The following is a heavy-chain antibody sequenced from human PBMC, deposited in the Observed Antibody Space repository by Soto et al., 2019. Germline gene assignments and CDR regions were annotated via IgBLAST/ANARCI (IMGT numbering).Heavy chain of an antibody. J-gene: IGHJ4*02. CDR3: ARDEAPYYYDGLKIDY. V-gene: IGHV1-18*01. CDR1: GYTFTSYG. Sequence: GASVKVSCKASGYTFTSYGISWVRQAPGQGLEWMGWISAYNGNTNYAQKLQGRVTMTTDTSTSTAYMELRSLRSDDTAVYYCARDEAPYYYDGLKIDYWGQGTLVTVSS. CDR2: ISAYNGNT. D-gene: IGHD3-22*01.